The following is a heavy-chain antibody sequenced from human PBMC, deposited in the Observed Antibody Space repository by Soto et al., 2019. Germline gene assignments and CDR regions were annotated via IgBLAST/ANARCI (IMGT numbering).Heavy chain of an antibody. Sequence: PGGSLRRSWAASGFTFSSYVMHWVRQAPGKGLEWVAVISYDGSNKYYADSVKGRFTISRDNSKNTLYLQMNSLRAEDTAVYYCAKATVGAFDIWGQGTMVTVSS. CDR3: AKATVGAFDI. CDR2: ISYDGSNK. J-gene: IGHJ3*02. V-gene: IGHV3-30*18. CDR1: GFTFSSYV. D-gene: IGHD4-17*01.